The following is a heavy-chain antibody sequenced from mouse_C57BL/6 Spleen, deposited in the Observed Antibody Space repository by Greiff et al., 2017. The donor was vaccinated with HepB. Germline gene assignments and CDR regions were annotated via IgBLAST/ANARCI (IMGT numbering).Heavy chain of an antibody. D-gene: IGHD4-1*01. CDR3: ARARTGPFDY. Sequence: ESGPGLVKPSQSLSLTCSVTGYSITSGYYWNWIRQFPGNKLEWMGYISYDGSNNYNPSLKNRISITRDTSKNQFFLKLNSVTTEDTATYYCARARTGPFDYWGQGTTLTVSS. J-gene: IGHJ2*01. CDR2: ISYDGSN. V-gene: IGHV3-6*01. CDR1: GYSITSGYY.